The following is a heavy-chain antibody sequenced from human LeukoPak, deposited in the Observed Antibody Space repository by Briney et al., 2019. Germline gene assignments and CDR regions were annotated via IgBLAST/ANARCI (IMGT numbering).Heavy chain of an antibody. V-gene: IGHV3-74*01. CDR2: INIDGTTT. Sequence: GGSLRLSCAASGFTFTTYWMHWVRQAPGKGLVWVARINIDGTTTYYADYVKGRFTISRDNVKNTVSLEMSSLRDDDTAVYHCVRAGASGTYGQFDAWGQGALVTVSS. J-gene: IGHJ5*02. D-gene: IGHD3-10*01. CDR1: GFTFTTYW. CDR3: VRAGASGTYGQFDA.